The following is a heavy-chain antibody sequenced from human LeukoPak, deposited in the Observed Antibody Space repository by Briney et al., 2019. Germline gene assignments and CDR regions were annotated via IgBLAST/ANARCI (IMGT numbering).Heavy chain of an antibody. D-gene: IGHD2-2*02. CDR2: ISGSGGST. CDR1: GFTFSSYA. J-gene: IGHJ3*02. V-gene: IGHV3-23*01. CDR3: AKDGTLGYCSSTSCYTDAFDI. Sequence: GGSLRLSCAASGFTFSSYAMSWVRQAPGKGLEWVSAISGSGGSTYYADSVKGRFTISRDNSKNTLYLQMNSLRAEDTAVYYCAKDGTLGYCSSTSCYTDAFDIWGQGTMVTVSS.